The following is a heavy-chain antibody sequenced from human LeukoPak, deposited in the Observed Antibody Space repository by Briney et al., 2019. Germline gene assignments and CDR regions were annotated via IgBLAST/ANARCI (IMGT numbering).Heavy chain of an antibody. Sequence: ASVKVSCKASGYTFTSYGISWVRQAPGQGLEWMGWISGNNGNANYAQNLQDRVTMTTDTSTTTAYMELRSLRSDDTAVYYCARGNSGYDYAFDIWGQGTMVTVSS. D-gene: IGHD5-12*01. CDR2: ISGNNGNA. CDR3: ARGNSGYDYAFDI. CDR1: GYTFTSYG. V-gene: IGHV1-18*01. J-gene: IGHJ3*02.